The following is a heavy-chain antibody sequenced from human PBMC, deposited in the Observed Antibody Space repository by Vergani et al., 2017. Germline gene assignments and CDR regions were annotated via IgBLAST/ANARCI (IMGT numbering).Heavy chain of an antibody. CDR2: ISGSGGST. CDR1: GFTFSSYA. CDR3: AKDKRSRLLWFGELRTTFDY. D-gene: IGHD3-10*01. J-gene: IGHJ4*02. V-gene: IGHV3-23*01. Sequence: EVQLLESGGGLVQPGGSLRLSCAASGFTFSSYAMSWVRQAPGKVLEWVSAISGSGGSTYYADSVKGRFTISRDNSKNTLYLQMNSLRAEDTAVYYCAKDKRSRLLWFGELRTTFDYWGQGTLVTVSS.